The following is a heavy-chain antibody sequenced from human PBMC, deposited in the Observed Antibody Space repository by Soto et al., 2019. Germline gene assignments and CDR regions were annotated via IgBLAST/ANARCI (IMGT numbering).Heavy chain of an antibody. D-gene: IGHD3-22*01. Sequence: SETLSLTCTVVGGSISSGGYYWSWIRQHPGQGLEWIGYIYYSGSTYYNPSLKSRVTISVDTTKNQFSLKLSSVTAADTAVYYCARTTMTSYYFDCWGQGTLVTVSS. CDR1: GGSISSGGYY. CDR3: ARTTMTSYYFDC. J-gene: IGHJ4*02. V-gene: IGHV4-31*03. CDR2: IYYSGST.